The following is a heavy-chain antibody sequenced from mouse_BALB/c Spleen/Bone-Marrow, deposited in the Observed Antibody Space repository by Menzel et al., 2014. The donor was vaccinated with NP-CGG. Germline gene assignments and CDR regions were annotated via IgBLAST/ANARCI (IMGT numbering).Heavy chain of an antibody. CDR3: ARGDGYAMDY. CDR1: GFNIKDYY. V-gene: IGHV14-1*02. CDR2: IDPENGNT. Sequence: VQLKQSGAEIVRPGALVKLSCKASGFNIKDYYMQWVKQRPEQGLEWIGWIDPENGNTIYDRKFQGKASITADTSSNTAYLQLSSLTSEDTAVYYCARGDGYAMDYWGQGTSVTVSS. J-gene: IGHJ4*01.